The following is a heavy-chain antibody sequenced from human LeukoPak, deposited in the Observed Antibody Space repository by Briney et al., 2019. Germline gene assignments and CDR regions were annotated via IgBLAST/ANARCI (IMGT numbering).Heavy chain of an antibody. CDR1: GGTFSSYA. CDR2: IIPIFGTA. CDR3: ASAVDTAHSRTKYYFDY. J-gene: IGHJ4*02. V-gene: IGHV1-69*01. Sequence: SVTVSCTASGGTFSSYAISWVRQAPGQGLEWMGGIIPIFGTANYAQKFQGRVTITADESTSTAYMELSSLRSEDTAVYYCASAVDTAHSRTKYYFDYWGQGTLVTVSS. D-gene: IGHD5-18*01.